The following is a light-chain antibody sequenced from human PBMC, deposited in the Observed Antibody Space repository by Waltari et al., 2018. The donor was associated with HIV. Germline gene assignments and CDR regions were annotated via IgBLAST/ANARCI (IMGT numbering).Light chain of an antibody. CDR3: QESYSIPWT. J-gene: IGKJ1*01. Sequence: DIQMTQSPSSMSASVGDIVTIPCRASRDIGTYLNWYQQKPGKAPKSLIYTASSLQSGVPSRFSGSGSGTVFTLTISSLQPEDFATYYCQESYSIPWTFGQGTKVEIK. V-gene: IGKV1-39*01. CDR2: TAS. CDR1: RDIGTY.